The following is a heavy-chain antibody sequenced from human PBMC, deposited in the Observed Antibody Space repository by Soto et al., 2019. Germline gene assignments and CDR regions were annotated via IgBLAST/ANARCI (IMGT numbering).Heavy chain of an antibody. V-gene: IGHV3-30*18. J-gene: IGHJ4*02. D-gene: IGHD6-6*01. Sequence: QVQLVESGGGVAQPGRSLRLSCAVSGFTFSDYGMHWVRQAPGKGLEWVAVVSYDGSYKYYADSVKGRFTVSRDLFGKTVFLQMNSLRLEDTAVYFWAKEMYPRTVADSGSSWGGHWGQGTLVAVSS. CDR2: VSYDGSYK. CDR3: AKEMYPRTVADSGSSWGGH. CDR1: GFTFSDYG.